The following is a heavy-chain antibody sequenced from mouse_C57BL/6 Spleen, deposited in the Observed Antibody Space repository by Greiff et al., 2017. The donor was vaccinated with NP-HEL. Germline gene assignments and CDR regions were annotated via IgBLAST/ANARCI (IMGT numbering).Heavy chain of an antibody. J-gene: IGHJ1*03. CDR2: INYDGSST. D-gene: IGHD2-5*01. Sequence: EVMLVESEGGLVQPGSSMKLSCTASGFTFSDYYMAWVRQVPEKGLEWVANINYDGSSTYYLDSLKSRFIISRDNAKNILYRQMSSLKSEDTATYYCAREGYSNWYFDVWGTGTTVTVSS. CDR1: GFTFSDYY. V-gene: IGHV5-16*01. CDR3: AREGYSNWYFDV.